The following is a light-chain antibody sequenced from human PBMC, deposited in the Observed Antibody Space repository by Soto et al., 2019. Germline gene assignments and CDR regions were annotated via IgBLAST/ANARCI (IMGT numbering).Light chain of an antibody. CDR3: QQYGCSGT. CDR2: GAS. CDR1: QSVSNKY. Sequence: ESWFTQSPGPLSLSPGERANLSCRASQSVSNKYVAWYQQKPGQAPRLIIYGASKGASGLPDRFSGSGSGKDFTLTISRLEPEDFAVYYCQQYGCSGTFGQGTKVDIK. J-gene: IGKJ1*01. V-gene: IGKV3-20*01.